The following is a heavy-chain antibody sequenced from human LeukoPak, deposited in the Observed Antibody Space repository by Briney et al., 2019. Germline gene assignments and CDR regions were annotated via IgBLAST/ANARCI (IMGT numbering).Heavy chain of an antibody. V-gene: IGHV3-23*01. CDR1: GFTFSSYA. Sequence: QSGGSLRLSCAASGFTFSSYAMSWVRQAPGKGLEWVSAISSSGGSTYYADSVKGRFTISRDNSKNTLYLQMNSLRAEDTAVYYCAKDVPYGSGSYYSGWSDAFDIWGQGTMVTVSS. CDR2: ISSSGGST. J-gene: IGHJ3*02. D-gene: IGHD3-10*01. CDR3: AKDVPYGSGSYYSGWSDAFDI.